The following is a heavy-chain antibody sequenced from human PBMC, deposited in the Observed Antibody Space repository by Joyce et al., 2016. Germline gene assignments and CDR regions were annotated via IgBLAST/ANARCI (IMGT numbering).Heavy chain of an antibody. V-gene: IGHV3-13*01. Sequence: EVQLVESGGGLVPPGGSLRLSCAASGFTFSSYDIHWVRQATGKGLEWVSGLRPSGDAYYLCSVRGRFTISRENAKNSVFLQMSSLGAGDSAVYFCARARVGADAFDIWGQGTVVTVSS. CDR2: LRPSGDA. J-gene: IGHJ3*02. CDR3: ARARVGADAFDI. CDR1: GFTFSSYD. D-gene: IGHD1-26*01.